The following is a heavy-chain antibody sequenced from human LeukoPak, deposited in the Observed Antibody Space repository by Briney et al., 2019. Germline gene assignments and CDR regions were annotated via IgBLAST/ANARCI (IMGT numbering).Heavy chain of an antibody. D-gene: IGHD7-27*01. Sequence: GGSLRLSCEASGFIFNNYAMSWVRQAPGKGLEWVASISWSGASTCYADSLRGRFTIMRDNSQNTLYLHINNLRAEDSALYYCANGLASSGDFAVRVYYYLMDFWGKGTTVAVTS. J-gene: IGHJ6*03. V-gene: IGHV3-23*01. CDR2: ISWSGAST. CDR3: ANGLASSGDFAVRVYYYLMDF. CDR1: GFIFNNYA.